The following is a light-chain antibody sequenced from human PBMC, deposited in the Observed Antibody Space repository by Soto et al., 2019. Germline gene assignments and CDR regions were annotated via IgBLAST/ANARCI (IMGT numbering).Light chain of an antibody. CDR3: LQKYFYPFT. CDR1: QTISSW. J-gene: IGKJ3*01. V-gene: IGKV1-6*01. CDR2: AAS. Sequence: IQMTQSPSTLSGSVGDRVTITCRASQTISSWLAWYQQKPGKAPKLLIYAASNLQSGVPARFSGSGFGTDFTLTISSLQPEDFATYYCLQKYFYPFTFGPGTKVDIK.